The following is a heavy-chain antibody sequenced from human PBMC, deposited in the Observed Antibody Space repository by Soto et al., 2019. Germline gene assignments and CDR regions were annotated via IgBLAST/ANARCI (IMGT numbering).Heavy chain of an antibody. V-gene: IGHV4-31*03. D-gene: IGHD6-6*01. Sequence: SETLSLTCTVSGGSISSGGYYWSWIRQHPGKGLEWIGYIYYSGSTYYNPSLKSRVTISVDTSKNQFSLKLSSVTAADTAVYYCARCGGHEYSSSSYRNWGQGTLVTVSS. CDR2: IYYSGST. CDR1: GGSISSGGYY. J-gene: IGHJ4*02. CDR3: ARCGGHEYSSSSYRN.